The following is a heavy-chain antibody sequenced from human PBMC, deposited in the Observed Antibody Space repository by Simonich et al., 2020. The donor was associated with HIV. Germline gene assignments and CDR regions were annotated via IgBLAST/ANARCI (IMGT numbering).Heavy chain of an antibody. V-gene: IGHV3-21*01. CDR2: SSSSSSYI. D-gene: IGHD2-2*01. J-gene: IGHJ4*02. CDR1: GFTVSSYS. Sequence: EVQLVESGGGLVKPGGSLRLSCAASGFTVSSYSMKGVRQAPGKGLEWVSASSSSSSYIYYADLVKGRFTSSRDNAKNSLYLQMNSLRAEDTAVYYCARDGRKGSSTSCSDYWGQGTLVTVSS. CDR3: ARDGRKGSSTSCSDY.